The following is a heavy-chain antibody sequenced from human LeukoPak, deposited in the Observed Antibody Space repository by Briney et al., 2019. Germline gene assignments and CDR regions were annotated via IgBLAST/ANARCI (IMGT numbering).Heavy chain of an antibody. CDR1: GFTFSSCW. V-gene: IGHV3-74*01. CDR2: VNSDGSST. J-gene: IGHJ4*02. Sequence: GGSLRLSCAASGFTFSSCWMHWVRQAPGKGLVWVSRVNSDGSSTTYADSVKGRFTISRDNAKNTLYLQMNSLRAEDTAVYYCARGSTQYSSGWYGLDYWGQGTLVTVSS. D-gene: IGHD6-19*01. CDR3: ARGSTQYSSGWYGLDY.